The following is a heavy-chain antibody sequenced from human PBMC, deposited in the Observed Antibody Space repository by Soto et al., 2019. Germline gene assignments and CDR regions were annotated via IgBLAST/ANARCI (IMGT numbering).Heavy chain of an antibody. D-gene: IGHD6-6*01. J-gene: IGHJ6*02. CDR2: ISSSSSTI. V-gene: IGHV3-48*02. Sequence: EVPLVESGGGLVQPGGSLRLSCAASGFTFSSYSMNWVRQAPGKGLEWVSYISSSSSTIYYADSVKGRFTISRDNAKNSLYLQMNSLRDEDTAVYYCARPEYSSSSYGMDVWGQGTTVTVSS. CDR1: GFTFSSYS. CDR3: ARPEYSSSSYGMDV.